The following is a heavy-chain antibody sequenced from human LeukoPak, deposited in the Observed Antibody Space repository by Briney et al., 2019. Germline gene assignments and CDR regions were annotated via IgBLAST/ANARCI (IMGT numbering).Heavy chain of an antibody. D-gene: IGHD3-22*01. CDR2: ISGSGGST. J-gene: IGHJ3*02. V-gene: IGHV3-23*01. CDR3: AKDVYNDSSGYYWFAFDI. Sequence: GGSLRLSCAASGFTFSSYAMSWVRQAPGKGLEWVSAISGSGGSTYYADSVKGRFTISRDNSKNTLYLQMNNLRAEDTAVYYCAKDVYNDSSGYYWFAFDIWGQGTMVTVSS. CDR1: GFTFSSYA.